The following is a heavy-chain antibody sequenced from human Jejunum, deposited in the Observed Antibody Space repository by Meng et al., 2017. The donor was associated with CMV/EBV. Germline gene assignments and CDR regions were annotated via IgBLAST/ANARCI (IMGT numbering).Heavy chain of an antibody. CDR2: IRYDGSNK. CDR3: AKDRIPGYSSSWYFFY. V-gene: IGHV3-30*02. J-gene: IGHJ4*02. D-gene: IGHD6-13*01. CDR1: TFSSYA. Sequence: TFSSYAMHWVRQAPGKGLEWVAFIRYDGSNKYYADSVKGRFTISRDNSKNTLYLQMNSLRAEDTAVYYCAKDRIPGYSSSWYFFYWGQGTLVTVSS.